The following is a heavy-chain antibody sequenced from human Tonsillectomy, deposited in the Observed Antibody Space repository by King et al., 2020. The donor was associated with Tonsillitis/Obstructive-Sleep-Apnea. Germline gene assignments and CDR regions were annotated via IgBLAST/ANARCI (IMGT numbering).Heavy chain of an antibody. CDR2: ISGSGGST. CDR3: AKEREDIVVVPAAVYYYGLVV. CDR1: GFTFSSYA. J-gene: IGHJ6*02. D-gene: IGHD2-2*01. Sequence: VQMVESGGGLVQPGGSLRLSCAASGFTFSSYAMSWVRQAPGKGMEWVSGISGSGGSTYYADAVKGRFTISRDNSKKTLYLQMNSLRAEDTAVYYCAKEREDIVVVPAAVYYYGLVVWGQGTTVTVSS. V-gene: IGHV3-23*04.